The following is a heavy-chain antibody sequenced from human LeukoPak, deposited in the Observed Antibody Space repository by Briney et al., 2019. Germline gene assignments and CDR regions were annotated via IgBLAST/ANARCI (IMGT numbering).Heavy chain of an antibody. V-gene: IGHV4-34*01. Sequence: PSETLSLTCAVYGGSFSGYYWSWIRQPPGKGLEWIGEINHSGSTNYNPSLKSRVTISVDTSKNQFSLKLSSVTAPDTAVYYCARGPISSGSYYRYWGQGTLVTVSS. CDR2: INHSGST. J-gene: IGHJ4*02. D-gene: IGHD1-26*01. CDR3: ARGPISSGSYYRY. CDR1: GGSFSGYY.